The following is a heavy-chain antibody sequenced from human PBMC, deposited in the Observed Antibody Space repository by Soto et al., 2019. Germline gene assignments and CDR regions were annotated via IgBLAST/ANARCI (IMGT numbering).Heavy chain of an antibody. CDR2: IKQDGGQT. Sequence: GGSLRLSCAASGFTFDSYWMTWVRQAPGKGLEWVAHIKQDGGQTYYVDSVKGRFTISRDNAKTSLYLQMNSLRAEDTSVYFCARGGNGYENWPPYYYYGMDVWGQGTTVTVSS. V-gene: IGHV3-7*01. CDR1: GFTFDSYW. D-gene: IGHD5-12*01. CDR3: ARGGNGYENWPPYYYYGMDV. J-gene: IGHJ6*02.